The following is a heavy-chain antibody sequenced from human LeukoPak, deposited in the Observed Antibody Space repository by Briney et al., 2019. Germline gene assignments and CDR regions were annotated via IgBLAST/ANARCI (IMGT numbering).Heavy chain of an antibody. Sequence: PADTLSLTCTVSGGPISSYYWSWLRQPPGKGLEWIGYIYYSGSTNYNPSLKSRVTISVDTSKKQFSLKLHSVTAADTAVYYCARGVVVPTAGGLGWCDLWRQGTLVSV. V-gene: IGHV4-59*07. D-gene: IGHD2-2*01. J-gene: IGHJ5*02. CDR2: IYYSGST. CDR3: ARGVVVPTAGGLGWCDL. CDR1: GGPISSYY.